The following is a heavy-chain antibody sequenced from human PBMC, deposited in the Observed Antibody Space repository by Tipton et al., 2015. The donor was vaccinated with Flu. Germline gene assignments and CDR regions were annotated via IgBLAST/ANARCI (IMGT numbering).Heavy chain of an antibody. D-gene: IGHD6-19*01. CDR3: ARDRWEYSSGFDS. V-gene: IGHV4-38-2*02. J-gene: IGHJ4*02. Sequence: TLSLTCDVTGYSISSGYYWGWIRQLPGKGLEWIGSIYHTGTTNYNPSLKSRVTISVDTSKNQFSLKLTSVTAADTAVYYCARDRWEYSSGFDSWGQGTLVTVSP. CDR1: GYSISSGYY. CDR2: IYHTGTT.